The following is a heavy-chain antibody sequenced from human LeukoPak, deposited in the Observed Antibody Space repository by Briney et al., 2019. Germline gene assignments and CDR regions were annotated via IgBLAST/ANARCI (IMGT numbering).Heavy chain of an antibody. CDR1: GGSFSGYY. V-gene: IGHV4-34*01. D-gene: IGHD3-22*01. J-gene: IGHJ4*02. Sequence: SETLSLTCAVYGGSFSGYYWSWIRQPPGKGLEWIGENNHSGSTNYNPSLKSRVTISVDTSKNQFSLKLSSVTAADTAVYYCAREEGYDSSGYYPDYWGQGTLVTVSS. CDR3: AREEGYDSSGYYPDY. CDR2: NNHSGST.